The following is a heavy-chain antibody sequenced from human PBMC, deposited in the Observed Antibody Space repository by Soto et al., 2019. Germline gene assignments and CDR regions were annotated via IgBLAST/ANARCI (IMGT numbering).Heavy chain of an antibody. Sequence: LRLSCAASGFTFSGSAMHWVRQASGKGLEWVGRIRSKANSYATAYAASVKGRFTISRDDSKNTAYLQMNSLKTEDTAVYYCTRYREDCTNGVCYFRSFDYWGQGTLVTVSS. D-gene: IGHD2-8*01. CDR3: TRYREDCTNGVCYFRSFDY. CDR2: IRSKANSYAT. V-gene: IGHV3-73*01. CDR1: GFTFSGSA. J-gene: IGHJ4*02.